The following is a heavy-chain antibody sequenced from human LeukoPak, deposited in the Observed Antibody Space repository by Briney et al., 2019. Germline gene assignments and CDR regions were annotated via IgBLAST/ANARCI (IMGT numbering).Heavy chain of an antibody. CDR3: ARDRRLSPYDY. V-gene: IGHV4-39*07. J-gene: IGHJ4*02. CDR2: IYYSGSP. D-gene: IGHD3-16*02. Sequence: SETLSLTCTVSGGSISGSSYYWGWIRQPPGKGLEWIGSIYYSGSPYYNPSLKSRVTISVDTSKNQFSLKLSSVTAADTAVYYCARDRRLSPYDYWGQGTLVTVSS. CDR1: GGSISGSSYY.